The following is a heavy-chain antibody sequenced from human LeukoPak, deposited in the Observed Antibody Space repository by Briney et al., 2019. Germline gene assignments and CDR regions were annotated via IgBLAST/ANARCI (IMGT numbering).Heavy chain of an antibody. D-gene: IGHD2-21*02. V-gene: IGHV3-21*01. CDR2: ISSSSSYI. CDR1: GFTFSSYS. J-gene: IGHJ4*02. CDR3: ARDPGVTLHFDY. Sequence: GGSLRLSCAASGFTFSSYSMNWVRQAPGKGLEWVSSISSSSSYIYYADSVKGRFTISRDNAKNSLYLQMNSLGAEDTAVYYCARDPGVTLHFDYWGQGTLVTVSS.